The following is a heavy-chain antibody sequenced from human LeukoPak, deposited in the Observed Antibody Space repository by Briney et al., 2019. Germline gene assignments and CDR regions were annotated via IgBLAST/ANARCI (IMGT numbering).Heavy chain of an antibody. J-gene: IGHJ5*02. CDR3: ARVLWLGEPHNWFDP. CDR1: GFTFSSFV. Sequence: GGSLRLSCAASGFTFSSFVMSWVRQAPGKGLEWVSTISANGGGTYHADSVKGRFTISRDNSKSTLSLQMNSLRVEDTAVYYCARVLWLGEPHNWFDPWGQGTLVTVSS. D-gene: IGHD3-10*01. CDR2: ISANGGGT. V-gene: IGHV3-23*01.